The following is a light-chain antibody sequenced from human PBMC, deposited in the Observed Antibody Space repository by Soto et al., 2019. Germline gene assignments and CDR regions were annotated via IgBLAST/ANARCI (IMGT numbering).Light chain of an antibody. V-gene: IGLV1-40*01. CDR2: GNS. Sequence: QAVVTQPPSVSGAPGQRVTISCTGSSSNIGAGYDVHWYQQLPGTAPKLLIYGNSNRPSGVPDRFSVSKSGTSASLAITGLQAEDEADYYCRSYDSSLSGWVFGGGTKLTVL. J-gene: IGLJ3*02. CDR3: RSYDSSLSGWV. CDR1: SSNIGAGYD.